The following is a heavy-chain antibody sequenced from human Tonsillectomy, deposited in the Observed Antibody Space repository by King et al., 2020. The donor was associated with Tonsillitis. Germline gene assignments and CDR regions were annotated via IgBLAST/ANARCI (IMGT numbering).Heavy chain of an antibody. V-gene: IGHV3-74*01. CDR2: INSDGSTT. CDR3: ARLEWERPVRDY. J-gene: IGHJ4*02. Sequence: VQLVESGGGLVKPGGSLRLSCAVSGFTFSRHWMHWVRQAPGKGLVWVSRINSDGSTTTYADSVKGRFTISRDNAKNTLYVQMNSLRAEDTAVYYCARLEWERPVRDYWGQGTLVTVSS. D-gene: IGHD1-26*01. CDR1: GFTFSRHW.